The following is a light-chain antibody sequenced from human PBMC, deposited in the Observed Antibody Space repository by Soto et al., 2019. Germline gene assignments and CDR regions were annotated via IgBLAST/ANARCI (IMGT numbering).Light chain of an antibody. CDR3: ATWDDSLSGGV. J-gene: IGLJ3*02. CDR1: SSNIGRNY. CDR2: RDT. V-gene: IGLV1-47*01. Sequence: QPVLTQPPSASGTPGQRVTISCSGSSSNIGRNYVYWYQQFPGTAPKLLIYRDTQRPSGVPDRFSGSKSGTSASLGISGLRSDDEADYYCATWDDSLSGGVFGGGTQLTVL.